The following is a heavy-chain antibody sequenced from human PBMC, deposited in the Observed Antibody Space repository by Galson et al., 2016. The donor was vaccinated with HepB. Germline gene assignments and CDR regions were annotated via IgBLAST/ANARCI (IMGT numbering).Heavy chain of an antibody. D-gene: IGHD2-8*01. J-gene: IGHJ4*02. CDR2: IYNTGDT. CDR3: AGGHCSDGICYNNPDW. V-gene: IGHV3-53*01. Sequence: SLRLSCAASGFSVSATHMTWVRQAPVRGLEWVSVIYNTGDTYYADPVRGRFTISRDISKNTVYLQMNFLRAEDTALYYCAGGHCSDGICYNNPDWWGQGTLVTVSS. CDR1: GFSVSATH.